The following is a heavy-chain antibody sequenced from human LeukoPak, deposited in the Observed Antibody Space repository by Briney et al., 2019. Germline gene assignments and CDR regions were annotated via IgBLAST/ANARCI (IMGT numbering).Heavy chain of an antibody. CDR2: ISAYNGNT. D-gene: IGHD2-21*02. V-gene: IGHV1-18*04. CDR3: ANFVVVTANYGMDV. Sequence: ASVKVSCKASGYTFTSYYMHWVRQAPGQGLEWMGWISAYNGNTNYAQKLQGRVTMTTDTSTSTAYMELRSLRSDDTAVYYCANFVVVTANYGMDVWGQGTTVTVSS. CDR1: GYTFTSYY. J-gene: IGHJ6*02.